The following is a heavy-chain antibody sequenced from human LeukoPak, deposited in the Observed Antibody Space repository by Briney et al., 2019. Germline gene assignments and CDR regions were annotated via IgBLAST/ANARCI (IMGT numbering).Heavy chain of an antibody. CDR2: ISSSGSTI. CDR1: GFTFSDYY. D-gene: IGHD2-15*01. Sequence: TGGSLRLSCAASGFTFSDYYMSWIRQAPGKGLEWVSYISSSGSTIYYADSVEGRFTISRDNAKNSLYLQMNSLRAEDTAVYYCARRAASSGGSWLLPYYYYYGMDVWGQGTTVTVSS. CDR3: ARRAASSGGSWLLPYYYYYGMDV. V-gene: IGHV3-11*01. J-gene: IGHJ6*02.